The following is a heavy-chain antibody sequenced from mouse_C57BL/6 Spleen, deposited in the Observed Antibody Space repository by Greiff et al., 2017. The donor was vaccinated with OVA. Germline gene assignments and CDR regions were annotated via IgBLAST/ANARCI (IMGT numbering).Heavy chain of an antibody. Sequence: VQLKESGPGLVKPSQSLSLTCSVTGYSITSGYYWNWIRQFPGNKLEWMGYISYDGSNNYNPSLKNRISITRDTSKNQFFLKLNSVTTEDTATYYCARDRTTVREFDYWGQGTTLTVSS. J-gene: IGHJ2*01. D-gene: IGHD1-1*01. CDR1: GYSITSGYY. CDR2: ISYDGSN. V-gene: IGHV3-6*01. CDR3: ARDRTTVREFDY.